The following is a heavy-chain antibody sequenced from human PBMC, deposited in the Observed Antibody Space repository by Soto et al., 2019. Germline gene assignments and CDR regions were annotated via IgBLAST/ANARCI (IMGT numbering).Heavy chain of an antibody. Sequence: SETLSLTCTVSGGSISSGDYYWSWIRQPPGKGLEWIGYIYYSGSTYYNPSLKSRVTISVDTSKNQFSLKLSSVTAADTAVYYCARGYDSSGYYIDYWGQGTLVTVSS. CDR3: ARGYDSSGYYIDY. D-gene: IGHD3-22*01. CDR1: GGSISSGDYY. J-gene: IGHJ4*02. CDR2: IYYSGST. V-gene: IGHV4-30-4*01.